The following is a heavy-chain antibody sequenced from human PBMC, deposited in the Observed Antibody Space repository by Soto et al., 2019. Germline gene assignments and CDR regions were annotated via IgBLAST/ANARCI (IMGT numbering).Heavy chain of an antibody. Sequence: QVQLVESGGGVVQPGRSLRLSCAASGFTFSSYGMHWVRQAPGKGLEWVAVIWYDGSNKYYADSVKGRFTISRDNSKNTLYLQMNSLRADDTAVYYCERGVGKLELPTLFDYWGQGTLVTVSS. CDR2: IWYDGSNK. J-gene: IGHJ4*02. CDR1: GFTFSSYG. CDR3: ERGVGKLELPTLFDY. V-gene: IGHV3-33*01. D-gene: IGHD1-7*01.